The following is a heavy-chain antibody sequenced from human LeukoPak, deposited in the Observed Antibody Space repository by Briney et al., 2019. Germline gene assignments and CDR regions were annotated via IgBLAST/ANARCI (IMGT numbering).Heavy chain of an antibody. V-gene: IGHV3-9*01. Sequence: GRSLRLSCAASGFTFDDYAMHWVRQAPGKGLEWVSGISWNSGSMDYADSVKGRFAISRDNAKNSLYLQMNSLRAEDTAVYYCASMAVAGNDYWGQGTLVTVSS. D-gene: IGHD6-19*01. J-gene: IGHJ4*02. CDR3: ASMAVAGNDY. CDR2: ISWNSGSM. CDR1: GFTFDDYA.